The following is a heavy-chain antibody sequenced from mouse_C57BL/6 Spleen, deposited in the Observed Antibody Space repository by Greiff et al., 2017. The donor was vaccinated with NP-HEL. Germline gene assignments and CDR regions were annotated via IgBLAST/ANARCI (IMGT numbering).Heavy chain of an antibody. J-gene: IGHJ3*01. CDR2: IYPGDGDT. V-gene: IGHV1-82*01. D-gene: IGHD2-1*01. Sequence: QVQLQQSGPELVKPGASVKISCKASGYAFSSSWMNWVKQRPGKGLEWIGRIYPGDGDTNYNGKFKGKATLTADKSSSTAYMQLSSLTSEDSAVYVCAREGGNSAWFAYWGQGTLVTVSA. CDR1: GYAFSSSW. CDR3: AREGGNSAWFAY.